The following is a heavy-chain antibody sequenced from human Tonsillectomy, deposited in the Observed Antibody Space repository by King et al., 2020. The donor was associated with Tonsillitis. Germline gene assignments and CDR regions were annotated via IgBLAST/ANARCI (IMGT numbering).Heavy chain of an antibody. CDR1: GFTFNNAW. D-gene: IGHD2-2*01. V-gene: IGHV3-15*01. CDR2: IKSKSDGETT. CDR3: TTRYCGDTSCYEAYFDY. J-gene: IGHJ4*02. Sequence: QLVQSGGDLVKPGGSLRLSCAASGFTFNNAWMSWVRQAPGKGLEWVGRIKSKSDGETTDYAAPVKGRFTIPRDDSKTTQYLQMNSLETEDTAVYYCTTRYCGDTSCYEAYFDYWGQGTLVTVSS.